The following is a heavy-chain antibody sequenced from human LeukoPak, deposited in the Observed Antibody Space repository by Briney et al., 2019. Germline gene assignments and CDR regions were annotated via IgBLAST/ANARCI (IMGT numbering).Heavy chain of an antibody. CDR1: GFTVSSNE. Sequence: GGSLRLSCAASGFTVSSNEMSWVRQAPGKGLEWVSSISGGSTYYADSRKGRFTISRDNSKNTLHLQMNSLRAEDTAFYYCAKEWGYCSSNTCSYFDNWGQGTLVTVSS. J-gene: IGHJ4*02. D-gene: IGHD2-2*01. CDR3: AKEWGYCSSNTCSYFDN. CDR2: ISGGST. V-gene: IGHV3-38-3*01.